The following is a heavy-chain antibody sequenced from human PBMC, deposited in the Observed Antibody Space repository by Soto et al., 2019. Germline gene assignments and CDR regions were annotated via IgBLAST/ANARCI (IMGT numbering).Heavy chain of an antibody. J-gene: IGHJ2*01. Sequence: QVQLVQSGAEVKKPGSSVKVSCKASGGTFSRDAISWVRQAPGQGPEWMGGIIPLFGTANYARKFQGRVTITADESTSTAYMDLSSLRSEDTAVYYCARAAYYDSGGRGRYFDLWGRGTLVTVSS. D-gene: IGHD3-22*01. CDR3: ARAAYYDSGGRGRYFDL. V-gene: IGHV1-69*01. CDR2: IIPLFGTA. CDR1: GGTFSRDA.